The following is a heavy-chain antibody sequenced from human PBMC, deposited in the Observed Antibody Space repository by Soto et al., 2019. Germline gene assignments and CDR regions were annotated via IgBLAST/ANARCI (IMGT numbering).Heavy chain of an antibody. J-gene: IGHJ6*03. V-gene: IGHV1-8*01. CDR3: ARDCSSTNMDV. CDR2: MNPNSGNT. D-gene: IGHD2-2*01. Sequence: ASVTVSSKASGYPFTSSDINWVRQATGQGLEWMGWMNPNSGNTGYAQKFQGRVTMTRNTSISTAYMELSSLRSEDTAVYYCARDCSSTNMDVWGKGTTVTVSS. CDR1: GYPFTSSD.